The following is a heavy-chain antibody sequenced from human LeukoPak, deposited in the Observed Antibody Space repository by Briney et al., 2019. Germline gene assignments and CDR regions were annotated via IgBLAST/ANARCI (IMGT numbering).Heavy chain of an antibody. CDR2: IYYSGST. J-gene: IGHJ5*02. V-gene: IGHV4-61*01. Sequence: SETLSLTCTVSGGSISSGSYYWTWIRQPPGKGLEWIGYIYYSGSTNYNPSLKSRVTISLDPSKTQFSLKLNSVTAADTAVYYCARAGIWNLWFDPWGQGTLVTVSS. CDR1: GGSISSGSYY. D-gene: IGHD1-1*01. CDR3: ARAGIWNLWFDP.